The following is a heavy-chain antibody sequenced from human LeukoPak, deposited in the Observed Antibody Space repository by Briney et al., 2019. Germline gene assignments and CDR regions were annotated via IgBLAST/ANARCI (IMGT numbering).Heavy chain of an antibody. V-gene: IGHV1-18*01. CDR2: ISAYNGDT. J-gene: IGHJ4*02. Sequence: GESLKISCKASGYTFTSYGISWVRQAPGQGLEWMGWISAYNGDTKYAQNLQGRVTMTTDTSTSTAYMELRSLRSDDTAVYYCARPPSSTGDYFDYWGQGTLVTVSS. D-gene: IGHD4-17*01. CDR3: ARPPSSTGDYFDY. CDR1: GYTFTSYG.